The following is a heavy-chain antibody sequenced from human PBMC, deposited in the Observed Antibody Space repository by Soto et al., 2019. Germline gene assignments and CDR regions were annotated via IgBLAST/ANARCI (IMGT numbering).Heavy chain of an antibody. CDR3: AASRTRYCSSTSCYGRGMDV. D-gene: IGHD2-2*01. CDR1: GGTFSSYA. V-gene: IGHV1-69*01. Sequence: QVQLVQSGAEVKTPGSSVKVSCKASGGTFSSYAISWVRQAPGQGLEWMGGIIPLFGTANYAQKFQGRVTITADESTSTAYMELSSLRSEDTAVYYCAASRTRYCSSTSCYGRGMDVWGQGTTVTVSS. CDR2: IIPLFGTA. J-gene: IGHJ6*02.